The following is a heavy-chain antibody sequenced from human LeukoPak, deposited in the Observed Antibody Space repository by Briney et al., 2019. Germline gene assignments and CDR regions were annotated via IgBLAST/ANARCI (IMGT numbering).Heavy chain of an antibody. D-gene: IGHD3-16*02. Sequence: SETLSLTCAVYGGSFSGYYWSWIRQPPGKGLEWIGEINHSGSTNYNPSLKSRVTISVDTSKNQFSLKLSSVTAADTAVYYCAREGVRITFGGVIVIPSVDYWGQGTLVTVSS. CDR1: GGSFSGYY. CDR3: AREGVRITFGGVIVIPSVDY. J-gene: IGHJ4*02. V-gene: IGHV4-34*01. CDR2: INHSGST.